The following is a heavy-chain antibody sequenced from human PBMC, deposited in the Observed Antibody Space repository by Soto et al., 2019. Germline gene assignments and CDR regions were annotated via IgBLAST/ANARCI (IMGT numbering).Heavy chain of an antibody. CDR1: GDSVSSNSAA. Sequence: PSQTLSLTCAISGDSVSSNSAAWNWIRQSPSRGLEWLGRTYYRSKWYNDYAVSVKSRITINPDTSKNQFSLQLNSVTPEDTAVYYCARDLLRSGSDYYYYYGMDVWGQGTTVNVSS. D-gene: IGHD6-19*01. V-gene: IGHV6-1*01. CDR2: TYYRSKWYN. J-gene: IGHJ6*02. CDR3: ARDLLRSGSDYYYYYGMDV.